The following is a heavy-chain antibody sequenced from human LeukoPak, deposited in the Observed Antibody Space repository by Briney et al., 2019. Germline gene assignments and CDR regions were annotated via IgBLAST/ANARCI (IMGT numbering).Heavy chain of an antibody. J-gene: IGHJ4*02. Sequence: SETLSLTCTVSGGSMSSTSYYWGWIRQPPGKGLEWIGSIYYSGSTYYNPSLNSRVTISIDTSKNLFSLKLDSLTAADTAVYYCARSATVTTGYFDYWGRGTLVAVSP. V-gene: IGHV4-39*07. CDR2: IYYSGST. CDR1: GGSMSSTSYY. D-gene: IGHD4-17*01. CDR3: ARSATVTTGYFDY.